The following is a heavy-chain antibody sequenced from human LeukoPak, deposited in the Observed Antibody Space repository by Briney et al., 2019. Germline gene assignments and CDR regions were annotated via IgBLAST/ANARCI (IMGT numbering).Heavy chain of an antibody. D-gene: IGHD6-13*01. CDR2: IYYSGST. CDR1: GGSISSSSYY. CDR3: ARDLAAAGLYYYYYYGMDV. Sequence: SETLSLTCTVSGGSISSSSYYWGWIRQPPGKGLEWIGSIYYSGSTYYNPSLKSRVTISVDTSKNQFSLKLRSVTAADTAVYYCARDLAAAGLYYYYYYGMDVWGQGTTVTVSS. V-gene: IGHV4-39*07. J-gene: IGHJ6*02.